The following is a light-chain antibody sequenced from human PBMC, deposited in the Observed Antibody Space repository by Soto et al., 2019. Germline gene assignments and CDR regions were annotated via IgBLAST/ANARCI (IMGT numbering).Light chain of an antibody. CDR1: SSDVGGYNY. Sequence: QSALTQPASVSGSPGQSITISCTGTSSDVGGYNYVSWYQQHPGKAPKLMIYEVSYRPSGVSNRFSGSKSGNTASLTISGLQAEYEADYYCSSYTSSRTLVFGGGTKVTVL. CDR3: SSYTSSRTLV. J-gene: IGLJ2*01. V-gene: IGLV2-14*01. CDR2: EVS.